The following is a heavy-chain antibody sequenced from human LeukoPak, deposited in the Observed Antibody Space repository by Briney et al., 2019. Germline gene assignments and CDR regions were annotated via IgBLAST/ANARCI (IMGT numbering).Heavy chain of an antibody. J-gene: IGHJ3*02. CDR1: GYTFTSYG. CDR2: ISAYNGNT. CDR3: ARVRDGYNDAFDI. Sequence: ASVTVSCKASGYTFTSYGISWVRQAPGQGLEWMGWISAYNGNTNYAQKLQGRVTMTRDTSTSTVYMELSSLRSEDTAVYYCARVRDGYNDAFDIWGQGTMVIVSS. V-gene: IGHV1-18*01. D-gene: IGHD5-24*01.